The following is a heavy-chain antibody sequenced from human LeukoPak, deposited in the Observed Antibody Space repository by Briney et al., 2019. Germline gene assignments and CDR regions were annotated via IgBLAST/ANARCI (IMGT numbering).Heavy chain of an antibody. J-gene: IGHJ3*02. CDR2: IYYSGST. D-gene: IGHD3-22*01. CDR3: ARGDSSGYENAFDI. CDR1: GGSISSYY. V-gene: IGHV4-59*01. Sequence: SETLSLTCTVSGGSISSYYWSWIRQPPGKGLEWLGYIYYSGSTNYNPSLKSRVTISVDTSKNQFSLKLSSVTAADTAVYYCARGDSSGYENAFDIWGQGTMVTVSS.